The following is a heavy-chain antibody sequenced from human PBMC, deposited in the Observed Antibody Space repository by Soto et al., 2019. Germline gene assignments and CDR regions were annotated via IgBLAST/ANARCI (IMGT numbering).Heavy chain of an antibody. CDR2: TYYRSKWYN. Sequence: QVQLQQSGPGLVKPSQTLALTCAISGDSVSSNTAAWNWIRQSPSRGLEWLGRTYYRSKWYNDYELSLKSGIIINVDTSKTQFSLQRGSVPPDDPAFFFCERDGGGLGYGGQGILVTVPS. J-gene: IGHJ4*02. D-gene: IGHD3-16*01. CDR1: GDSVSSNTAA. V-gene: IGHV6-1*01. CDR3: ERDGGGLGY.